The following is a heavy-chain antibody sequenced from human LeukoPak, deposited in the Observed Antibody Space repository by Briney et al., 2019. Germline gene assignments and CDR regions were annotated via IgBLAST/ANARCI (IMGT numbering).Heavy chain of an antibody. J-gene: IGHJ4*02. Sequence: LSYAASGFAFSVYEMYWVRQAPGKGLEWVSYISSSGTTRYYADSVKGRFTISRDNAKNSLYLQMNSLRAEDTAVYYCTTHTVASSFDYWGQGTLVTVSS. CDR1: GFAFSVYE. V-gene: IGHV3-48*03. CDR3: TTHTVASSFDY. D-gene: IGHD6-19*01. CDR2: ISSSGTTR.